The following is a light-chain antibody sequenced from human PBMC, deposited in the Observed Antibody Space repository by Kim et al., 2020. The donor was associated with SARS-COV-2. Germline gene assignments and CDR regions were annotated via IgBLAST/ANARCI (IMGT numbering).Light chain of an antibody. CDR3: QQYTTSPPAYT. CDR1: QSMSSEF. V-gene: IGKV3-20*01. CDR2: GAS. J-gene: IGKJ2*01. Sequence: PGERATLSGRASQSMSSEFLAWYQRISGQPPRLLIFGASNRAAGSPDRFSGGGSGTDFTLTITRLEPADSAVYYCQQYTTSPPAYTFGQGTKLEI.